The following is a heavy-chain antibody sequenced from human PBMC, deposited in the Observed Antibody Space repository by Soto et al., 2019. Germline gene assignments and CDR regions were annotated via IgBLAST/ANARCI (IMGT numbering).Heavy chain of an antibody. J-gene: IGHJ3*02. D-gene: IGHD1-26*01. Sequence: GGSMRLSCAASGFTFSSYSMNWVRQAPGKGLEWVSSISSSSSYIYYADSVKGRFTISRNNAKNSLYLQMNSLRAEDTAVYYCARDPTGSYPGFDALDIWGQGTMVTVSS. CDR3: ARDPTGSYPGFDALDI. CDR1: GFTFSSYS. CDR2: ISSSSSYI. V-gene: IGHV3-21*01.